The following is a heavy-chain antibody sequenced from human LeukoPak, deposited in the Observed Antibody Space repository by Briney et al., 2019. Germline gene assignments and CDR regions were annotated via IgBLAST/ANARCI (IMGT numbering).Heavy chain of an antibody. CDR3: ARDANYDILTGYYTYFDY. CDR1: GYTFTGYY. V-gene: IGHV1-2*06. Sequence: ASVKVSCKAYGYTFTGYYMHWVRQAPGQGLEWMGRINPNSGGTNYAQKFQGRVTMTRDTSISTAYMELSRLRSDDTAVYYCARDANYDILTGYYTYFDYWGQGTLVTVSS. CDR2: INPNSGGT. J-gene: IGHJ4*02. D-gene: IGHD3-9*01.